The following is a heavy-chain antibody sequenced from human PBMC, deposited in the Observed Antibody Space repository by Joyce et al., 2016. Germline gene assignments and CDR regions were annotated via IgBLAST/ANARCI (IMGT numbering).Heavy chain of an antibody. V-gene: IGHV3-21*01. CDR2: ISRYNTYI. CDR1: GFIFSSYS. Sequence: EVQLVESGGGLVKPGESLRLSCTASGFIFSSYSMTWVRQAPGKGLEWVSSISRYNTYIFHADSVKGRFTISRDNARNSLYLQMNSLRAEDTAVYYCARDVLTTVTKAYGYWGQGTLVAVSS. CDR3: ARDVLTTVTKAYGY. D-gene: IGHD4-11*01. J-gene: IGHJ4*02.